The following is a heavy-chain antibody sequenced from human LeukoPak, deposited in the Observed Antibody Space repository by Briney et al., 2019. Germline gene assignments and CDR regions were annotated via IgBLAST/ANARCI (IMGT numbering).Heavy chain of an antibody. CDR1: GYTFTGYY. CDR2: INPNSGGT. CDR3: ARARRTDEIVVVPAATWFDP. V-gene: IGHV1-2*02. J-gene: IGHJ5*02. D-gene: IGHD2-2*01. Sequence: ASVKVSCKASGYTFTGYYIHWVRQAPGQGLEWMGWINPNSGGTNYAQKFQGRVTMTRDTSISTAYMELSRLRSDDTAVYYCARARRTDEIVVVPAATWFDPWGQGTLVTVSS.